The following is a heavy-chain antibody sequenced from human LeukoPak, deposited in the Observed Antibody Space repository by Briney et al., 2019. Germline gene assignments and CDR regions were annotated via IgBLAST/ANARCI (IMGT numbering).Heavy chain of an antibody. CDR3: ARTFAVPRFDY. Sequence: SETLSLTCTVSVGSISSYYWSWIRQPPGKGLEWIGYIYYSGSTNYNPSLKSRVTISVDTSKNQFSLKLSSVTAADTAVYYCARTFAVPRFDYWGQGTLVTVSS. V-gene: IGHV4-59*01. CDR2: IYYSGST. J-gene: IGHJ4*02. D-gene: IGHD2-2*01. CDR1: VGSISSYY.